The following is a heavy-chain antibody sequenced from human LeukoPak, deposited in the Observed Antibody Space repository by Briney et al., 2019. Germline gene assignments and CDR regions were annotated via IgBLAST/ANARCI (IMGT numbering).Heavy chain of an antibody. Sequence: PGGSLRLSCAASGFTFSSYAMSWVRQAPGKGLEWVSAISGSGGSTYYADSVKGRFTISRDNSKNTLYLQMNSLRAEDTAVYYCAKDGGSYLYGYGDRGYLDYWGQGTLVTVSS. CDR3: AKDGGSYLYGYGDRGYLDY. D-gene: IGHD4-17*01. V-gene: IGHV3-23*01. CDR2: ISGSGGST. J-gene: IGHJ4*02. CDR1: GFTFSSYA.